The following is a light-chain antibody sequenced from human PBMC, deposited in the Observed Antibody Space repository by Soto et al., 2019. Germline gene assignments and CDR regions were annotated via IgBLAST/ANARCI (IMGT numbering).Light chain of an antibody. V-gene: IGKV3-20*01. CDR1: HTISSSY. Sequence: EIVLAQSPGTLSLSPGERATLSCRASHTISSSYLAWYQQKPGRALRLLIDGASARATGIPDRFSGSGSGTDFTLTISRLEPEDVAVYYCQQYEAVVTFGQGTKVDIK. CDR3: QQYEAVVT. CDR2: GAS. J-gene: IGKJ1*01.